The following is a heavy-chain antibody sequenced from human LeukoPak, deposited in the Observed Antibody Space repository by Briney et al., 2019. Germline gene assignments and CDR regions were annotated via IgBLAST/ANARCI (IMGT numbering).Heavy chain of an antibody. CDR1: GFTFSSYW. Sequence: GGSLRLSCAASGFTFSSYWMSWVRQAPGKGLEWVANIKQDGSEKYYVDSVKGRFTISRDNAKNSLYLQMNSLGAEDTAVYYCARDVFCGGDCYPEYFQHWGQGTLVTVSS. V-gene: IGHV3-7*01. CDR2: IKQDGSEK. J-gene: IGHJ1*01. D-gene: IGHD2-21*02. CDR3: ARDVFCGGDCYPEYFQH.